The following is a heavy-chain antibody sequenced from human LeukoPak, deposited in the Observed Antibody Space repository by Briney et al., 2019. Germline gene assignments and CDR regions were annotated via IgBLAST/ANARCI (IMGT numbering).Heavy chain of an antibody. CDR3: ARRFKRFGIAAAGSYLDV. CDR1: GFTFSSYG. J-gene: IGHJ6*03. V-gene: IGHV3-33*01. Sequence: PGGSLRLSCAASGFTFSSYGMHWVRQAPGKGLEWVAGIWYDGSNKYYADSVKGRFTISRDNSKNTLYLQMNSLRAEDTAVYYCARRFKRFGIAAAGSYLDVWGKGTTVTVSS. CDR2: IWYDGSNK. D-gene: IGHD6-13*01.